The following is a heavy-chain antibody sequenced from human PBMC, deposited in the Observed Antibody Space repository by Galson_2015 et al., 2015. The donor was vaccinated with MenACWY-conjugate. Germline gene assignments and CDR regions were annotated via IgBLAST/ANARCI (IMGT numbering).Heavy chain of an antibody. CDR1: GGTFSRYA. CDR2: IIPIFGTA. V-gene: IGHV1-69*13. J-gene: IGHJ4*02. Sequence: QSGAEVKKPGASVQVSCKASGGTFSRYAISWVRQAPGQGLEWMGGIIPIFGTANYAQKFQGRVTITADESTSTAYMELSSLRSEDTAMYYCARLVGRTLGEYCFDHWGQGTLVTVSS. D-gene: IGHD1-26*01. CDR3: ARLVGRTLGEYCFDH.